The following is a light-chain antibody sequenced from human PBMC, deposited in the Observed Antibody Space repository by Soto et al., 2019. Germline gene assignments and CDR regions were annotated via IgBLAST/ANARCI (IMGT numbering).Light chain of an antibody. V-gene: IGKV1-9*01. CDR2: AAS. Sequence: IQLTQSPSFLSASVGDRVTITCRASQGISSYLAWYQQKPGKAPKLLIYAASTLQSGVPSRFSGSGSGTEFTLTISSLQPEDFATYYCQQLNSYPITFGQRTRLEIK. CDR1: QGISSY. J-gene: IGKJ5*01. CDR3: QQLNSYPIT.